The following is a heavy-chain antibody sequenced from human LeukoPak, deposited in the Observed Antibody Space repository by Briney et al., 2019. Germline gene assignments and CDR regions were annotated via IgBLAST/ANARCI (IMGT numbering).Heavy chain of an antibody. CDR2: IYYSGTT. V-gene: IGHV4-59*01. CDR1: GASISPYY. CDR3: AKDRSDSSGWYYFDY. D-gene: IGHD6-19*01. J-gene: IGHJ4*02. Sequence: SETLSLTCTVSGASISPYYWSWIRQPPGEGLEWIGYIYYSGTTNYNPSLKSRVTISVDTSKNQFSLKLTSVTAADTAVYYCAKDRSDSSGWYYFDYWGQGTLVTVSS.